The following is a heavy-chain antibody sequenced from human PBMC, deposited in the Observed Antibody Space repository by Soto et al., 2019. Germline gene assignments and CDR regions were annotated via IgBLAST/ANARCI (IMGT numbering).Heavy chain of an antibody. Sequence: SETLSLTCTVSGGSISSYYWSWIRQPPGKGLEWIGYIYYSGSTNYNPSLKSRVTISVDTSKNQFSLKLSSVTAADTAVYYCARAPHYDFWSGYYYYGMDVWGQGTTVTVSS. CDR1: GGSISSYY. D-gene: IGHD3-3*01. CDR2: IYYSGST. CDR3: ARAPHYDFWSGYYYYGMDV. J-gene: IGHJ6*02. V-gene: IGHV4-59*01.